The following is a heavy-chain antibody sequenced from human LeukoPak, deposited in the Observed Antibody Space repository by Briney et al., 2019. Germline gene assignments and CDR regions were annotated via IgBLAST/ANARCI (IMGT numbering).Heavy chain of an antibody. D-gene: IGHD2-2*01. CDR2: IYTSGST. CDR1: GGSISSYY. Sequence: SSETLSLTCTVSGGSISSYYWSWIRQPAGKGLEWIGRIYTSGSTNYNPSLKSRVTMSVDMSKNQFSLKLSSVTAADTAVYYCASTVVPAAIGIGYYYYMDVWGKGTTVTVSS. J-gene: IGHJ6*03. V-gene: IGHV4-4*07. CDR3: ASTVVPAAIGIGYYYYMDV.